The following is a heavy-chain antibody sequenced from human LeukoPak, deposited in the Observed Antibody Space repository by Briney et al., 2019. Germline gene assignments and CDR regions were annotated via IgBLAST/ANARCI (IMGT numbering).Heavy chain of an antibody. V-gene: IGHV4-39*01. J-gene: IGHJ6*02. CDR2: IYYSGST. CDR3: ARQGYGDYGGNYYGMDV. CDR1: GGSISSSSYY. D-gene: IGHD4-17*01. Sequence: SETLSLTCSVSGGSISSSSYYWGWIRQPPGKGLERIGIIYYSGSTYYNPSLKSRVTIPVDTSKNQFSLKLSSVTAADTAVYYCARQGYGDYGGNYYGMDVWGQGTTVTVSS.